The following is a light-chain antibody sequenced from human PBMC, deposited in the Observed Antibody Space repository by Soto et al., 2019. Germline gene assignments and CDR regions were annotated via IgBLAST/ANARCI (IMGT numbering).Light chain of an antibody. V-gene: IGLV1-47*01. CDR3: AAWDDSLSGPDV. CDR2: RNY. Sequence: QSVLTQPPSASGTPGQRVTISCSGSSSNIGSNYVYWYQQLPGTAPKLLIYRNYQRPSGVPDRFSGSKSGTSASLAISGLRSEDEADYYCAAWDDSLSGPDVFGTGTKVTVL. J-gene: IGLJ1*01. CDR1: SSNIGSNY.